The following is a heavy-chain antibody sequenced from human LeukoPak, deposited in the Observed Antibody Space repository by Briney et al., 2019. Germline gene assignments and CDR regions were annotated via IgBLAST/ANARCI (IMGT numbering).Heavy chain of an antibody. D-gene: IGHD5-18*01. Sequence: PGRSLRLSCAASGFTFSSYGMHWVRQAPGKGLGWVAYISHDGNNKYYADPVKGRFTISRDNSNNTLYLQMNSLRAEDTAVYYCARGAYSYGFESYFDYWGQGTLVTVSS. J-gene: IGHJ4*02. CDR3: ARGAYSYGFESYFDY. V-gene: IGHV3-30*03. CDR1: GFTFSSYG. CDR2: ISHDGNNK.